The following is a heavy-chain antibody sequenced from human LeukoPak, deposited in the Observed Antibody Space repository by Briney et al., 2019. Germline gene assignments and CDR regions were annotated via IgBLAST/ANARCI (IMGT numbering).Heavy chain of an antibody. Sequence: SETLSLTCTVSGGSISNYYWSWIRQSPGKGLEWIGYIYYTGNTNYNPSLESRVIISVDTSKNQFSLKLSSVTAADTAVYYCARIQDCSSTSCYLYYYYYYMDVWGKGTTVTVSS. D-gene: IGHD2-2*01. CDR2: IYYTGNT. J-gene: IGHJ6*03. V-gene: IGHV4-59*12. CDR1: GGSISNYY. CDR3: ARIQDCSSTSCYLYYYYYYMDV.